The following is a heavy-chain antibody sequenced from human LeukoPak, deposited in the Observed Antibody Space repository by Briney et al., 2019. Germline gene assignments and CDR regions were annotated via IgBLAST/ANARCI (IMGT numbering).Heavy chain of an antibody. CDR3: ARGLPYCSGGSCYGDAFDI. D-gene: IGHD2-15*01. V-gene: IGHV1-3*01. CDR2: NNAGNGNT. J-gene: IGHJ3*02. Sequence: GASVKVSCKASGYTFTSYAMHWVRQAPGQRLEWMGWNNAGNGNTKYSQKFQGRVTITRDTSASTAYMELSSLRSEDTAVYYCARGLPYCSGGSCYGDAFDIWGQGTMVTVSS. CDR1: GYTFTSYA.